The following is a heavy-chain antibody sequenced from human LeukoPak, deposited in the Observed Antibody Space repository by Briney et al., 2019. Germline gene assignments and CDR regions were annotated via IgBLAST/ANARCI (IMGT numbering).Heavy chain of an antibody. Sequence: GGSLRLSCAASGFTFSSYSMNWVRQAPGKGLEWVSSISGSSSYIYYADSVKGRFTISRDNAKNSLYLQMNSLRAEDTAVYYCARAVWDSSGHLFDYWGQGTLVTVSS. CDR3: ARAVWDSSGHLFDY. V-gene: IGHV3-21*01. CDR1: GFTFSSYS. D-gene: IGHD3-22*01. CDR2: ISGSSSYI. J-gene: IGHJ4*02.